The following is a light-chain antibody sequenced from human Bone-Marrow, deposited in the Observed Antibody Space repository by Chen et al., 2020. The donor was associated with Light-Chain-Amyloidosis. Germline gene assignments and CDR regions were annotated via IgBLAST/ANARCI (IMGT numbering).Light chain of an antibody. CDR3: QSADSSGTYEVI. J-gene: IGLJ2*01. Sequence: SYELTQPPSVPVPPGQTARITCSGDDLPKKYAYWYQQKPGQAPVLVIHRDTERPSGISERFSGSSSGTTATLTISGVQAEDEADYHCQSADSSGTYEVIFGGGTKLTVL. CDR1: DLPKKY. V-gene: IGLV3-25*03. CDR2: RDT.